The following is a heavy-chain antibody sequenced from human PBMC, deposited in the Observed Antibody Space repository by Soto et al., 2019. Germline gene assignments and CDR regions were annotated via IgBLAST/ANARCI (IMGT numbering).Heavy chain of an antibody. CDR1: GGSISSSSYY. CDR3: LCGSGSYYNRWYYYYGMDV. D-gene: IGHD3-10*01. CDR2: IYYSGST. J-gene: IGHJ6*02. V-gene: IGHV4-39*01. Sequence: SETLSLTCTVSGGSISSSSYYWGWIRQPPGKGLEWIGSIYYSGSTYYNPSLKSRVTISVDTSKNQFSLKLSSVTAADTAVYYCLCGSGSYYNRWYYYYGMDVWGQGTTVTVSS.